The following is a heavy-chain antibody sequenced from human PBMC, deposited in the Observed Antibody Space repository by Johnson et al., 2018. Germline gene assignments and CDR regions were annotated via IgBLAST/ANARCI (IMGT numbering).Heavy chain of an antibody. V-gene: IGHV3-23*01. CDR3: GKWSAYFFETGAALDI. CDR1: GFTFNTYA. Sequence: EVQLLESGGGAVHPGGSLRLSCATSGFTFNTYAMAWVRQAPGKGLEWVSGISGYSTNTFHADSVKGRFTISRDDYKNTLYLQMNSLRGDDTAVYYCGKWSAYFFETGAALDIWGHGTLVTVSS. CDR2: ISGYSTNT. D-gene: IGHD1-14*01. J-gene: IGHJ3*02.